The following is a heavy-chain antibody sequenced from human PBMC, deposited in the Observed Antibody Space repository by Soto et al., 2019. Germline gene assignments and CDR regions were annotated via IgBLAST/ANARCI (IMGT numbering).Heavy chain of an antibody. CDR1: GGSISSGDYY. Sequence: SETLSLTCTVSGGSISSGDYYWSWIRQPPGKGLEWIGYIYYSGSTYYNPSLKSRVTISVDTSKNQFSLKLSPVTAADTAVYYCARDRRGYCDYWGQGTLVTVSS. D-gene: IGHD6-13*01. CDR2: IYYSGST. V-gene: IGHV4-30-4*01. CDR3: ARDRRGYCDY. J-gene: IGHJ4*02.